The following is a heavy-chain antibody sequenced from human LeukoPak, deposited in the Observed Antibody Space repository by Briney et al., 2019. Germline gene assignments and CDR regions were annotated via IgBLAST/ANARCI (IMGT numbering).Heavy chain of an antibody. CDR1: GYTFTSYY. CDR2: INPSGGST. V-gene: IGHV1-46*01. J-gene: IGHJ4*02. CDR3: AREKSQIAVAGTAVFDY. Sequence: ASVKVSCKASGYTFTSYYMHWVRQAPGQGLEWMGIINPSGGSTSYAQKFQGRVTMTTDTSTSTVFMELRNLRSDDTAVYYCAREKSQIAVAGTAVFDYWGQGTLVTVSS. D-gene: IGHD6-19*01.